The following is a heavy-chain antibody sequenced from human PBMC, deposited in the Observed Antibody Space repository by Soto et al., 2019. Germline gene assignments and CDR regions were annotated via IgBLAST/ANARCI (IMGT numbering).Heavy chain of an antibody. Sequence: EVQLVETGGGLIQPGGSLRLSCAASGFTVSSNYMSWVRQAPGKGLEWVSVISGSGGSTYYADSVKGRFTISRDNSKNTLYLQMNSLRAEDTAVYYCAKDPAPIFLEWLGYWGQGTLVTVSS. V-gene: IGHV3-53*02. D-gene: IGHD3-3*01. J-gene: IGHJ4*02. CDR1: GFTVSSNY. CDR3: AKDPAPIFLEWLGY. CDR2: ISGSGGST.